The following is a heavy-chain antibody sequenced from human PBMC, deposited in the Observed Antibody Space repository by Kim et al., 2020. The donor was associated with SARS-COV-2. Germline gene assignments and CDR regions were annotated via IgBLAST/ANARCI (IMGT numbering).Heavy chain of an antibody. D-gene: IGHD2-21*02. Sequence: GGSLRLSCAASGFTFSSYGMHWVRQAPGKGLEWVAVIWYDGSNKYYADSVKGRFTISRDNSKNTLYLQMNSLRAEDTAVYYCATGLIAYCGGDCYARDYWGQGTLVTVSS. J-gene: IGHJ4*02. CDR2: IWYDGSNK. V-gene: IGHV3-33*01. CDR3: ATGLIAYCGGDCYARDY. CDR1: GFTFSSYG.